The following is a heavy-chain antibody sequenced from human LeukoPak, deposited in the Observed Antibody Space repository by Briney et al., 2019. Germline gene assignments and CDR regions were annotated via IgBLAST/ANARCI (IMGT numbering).Heavy chain of an antibody. V-gene: IGHV3-21*01. CDR1: GFTFSSYS. CDR3: SGYSYGYGIDY. CDR2: ISSSSSYI. J-gene: IGHJ4*02. Sequence: GGSPRLSCAASGFTFSSYSMNWVRQAPGKGLEWVSSISSSSSYIYYADSVKGRFTISRDNAKNSLYLQMNSLRAEDMAVYHCSGYSYGYGIDYWGQGTLVTVSS. D-gene: IGHD5-18*01.